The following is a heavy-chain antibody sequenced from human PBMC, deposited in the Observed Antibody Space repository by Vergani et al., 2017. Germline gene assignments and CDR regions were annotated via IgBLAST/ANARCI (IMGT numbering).Heavy chain of an antibody. CDR2: ISGSGGST. CDR3: AKAGYGSGRDYYGMDV. D-gene: IGHD3-10*01. CDR1: GFTFSSYA. J-gene: IGHJ6*02. V-gene: IGHV3-23*01. Sequence: EVQLLESGGGLVQPGGSLRLSCAASGFTFSSYAMSWVRQAPGKGLEWVSAISGSGGSTYYADSVKGRFTISRDNSKNTLYLQMNSLRAEDTALYYCAKAGYGSGRDYYGMDVWGQGTTVTVSS.